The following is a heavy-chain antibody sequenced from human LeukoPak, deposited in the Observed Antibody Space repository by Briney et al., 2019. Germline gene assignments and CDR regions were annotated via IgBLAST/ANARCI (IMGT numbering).Heavy chain of an antibody. CDR2: IIPIFGTA. D-gene: IGHD6-13*01. Sequence: SVKVSCKASGGTFSSYAISWVRQAPGQGLEWMGGIIPIFGTANYAQKFQGRVTITADESTSTAYMELSSLRSEDTAVYYCAGRWFRSRYYFDYWGQGTLVTVSS. CDR3: AGRWFRSRYYFDY. J-gene: IGHJ4*02. V-gene: IGHV1-69*13. CDR1: GGTFSSYA.